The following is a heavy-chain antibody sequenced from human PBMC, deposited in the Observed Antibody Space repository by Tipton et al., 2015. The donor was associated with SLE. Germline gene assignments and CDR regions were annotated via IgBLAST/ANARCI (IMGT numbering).Heavy chain of an antibody. J-gene: IGHJ2*01. Sequence: SLRLSCAASGFTFSSYAMSWVRQAPGKGLEWVSVIYSGGSTYYADSVKGRFTISRDNSKNTLYLQMNSLRAEDTAVYYCARAVEWYFDLWGRGTLVTVSS. V-gene: IGHV3-23*03. CDR3: ARAVEWYFDL. CDR2: IYSGGST. CDR1: GFTFSSYA.